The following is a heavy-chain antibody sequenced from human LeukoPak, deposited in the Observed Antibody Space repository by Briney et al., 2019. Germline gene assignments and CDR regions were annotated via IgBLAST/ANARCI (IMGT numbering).Heavy chain of an antibody. D-gene: IGHD1-26*01. Sequence: SVKVSCKASGGTFSSYAISWVRQAPGQGLEWMGGIIPIFGTANYAQKFQGRATITADESTSTAYMELSSLRYEDTAVYYCARTLLARWYFDLWGRGTLVTVSS. CDR3: ARTLLARWYFDL. V-gene: IGHV1-69*01. J-gene: IGHJ2*01. CDR1: GGTFSSYA. CDR2: IIPIFGTA.